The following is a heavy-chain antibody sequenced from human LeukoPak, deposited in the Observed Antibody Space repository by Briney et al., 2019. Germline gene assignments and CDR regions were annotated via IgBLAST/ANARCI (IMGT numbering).Heavy chain of an antibody. Sequence: GGSLRLSCTASGFTFSSHVMSWVRQAPGKGLEWVANIKQDGSEKYYVDSVKGRFTISRDNAKNSLYLQMNSLRAEDTAVYYCARIWGVWRAPMDVWGKGTTVTVSS. CDR3: ARIWGVWRAPMDV. CDR1: GFTFSSHV. J-gene: IGHJ6*03. D-gene: IGHD3-10*01. V-gene: IGHV3-7*01. CDR2: IKQDGSEK.